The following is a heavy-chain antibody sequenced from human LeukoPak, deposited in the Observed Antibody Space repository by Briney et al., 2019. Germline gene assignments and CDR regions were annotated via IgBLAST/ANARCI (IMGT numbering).Heavy chain of an antibody. CDR1: GFTFSSYA. D-gene: IGHD6-13*01. Sequence: GGSLRLSCAVSGFTFSSYAMSWVRQAPGKGLEWVSAISGGGGGNTYYADSVKGRFTISRDNSKNTLYLQMNSLRAEDTAVYYCATSRGSWPDYFDYWGQGTLVTVSS. CDR3: ATSRGSWPDYFDY. J-gene: IGHJ4*02. CDR2: ISGGGGGNT. V-gene: IGHV3-23*01.